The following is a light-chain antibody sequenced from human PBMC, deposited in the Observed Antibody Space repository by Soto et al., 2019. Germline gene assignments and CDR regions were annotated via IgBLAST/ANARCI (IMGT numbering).Light chain of an antibody. V-gene: IGKV3-20*01. CDR2: GAS. J-gene: IGKJ1*01. CDR3: QQYDDWLRT. Sequence: EIVLTQSPGTLSLSPGERATLSCRASQSVSSSYLAWYQQKPGQAPRLLIYGASSRATGIPDRFSGSGSGTDFTLTISCLQSEDFATYYCQQYDDWLRTFGHGTKVDIK. CDR1: QSVSSSY.